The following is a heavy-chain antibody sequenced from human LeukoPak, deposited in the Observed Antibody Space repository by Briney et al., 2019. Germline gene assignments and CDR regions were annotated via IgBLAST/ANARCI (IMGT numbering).Heavy chain of an antibody. V-gene: IGHV3-66*01. CDR1: GFTVSSNY. CDR2: IYSGGST. J-gene: IGHJ5*02. Sequence: GGSLRLSCAASGFTVSSNYMSWVRQAPGKGLEWVSVIYSGGSTYYADSVKGRFTISRDNSKNTLHLQMNSLRAEDTAVYYCARDSSGGPGFDPWGQGTLVTVSS. D-gene: IGHD3-22*01. CDR3: ARDSSGGPGFDP.